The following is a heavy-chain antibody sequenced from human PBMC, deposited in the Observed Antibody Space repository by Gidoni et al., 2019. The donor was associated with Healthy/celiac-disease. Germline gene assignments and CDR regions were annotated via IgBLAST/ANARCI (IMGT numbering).Heavy chain of an antibody. CDR2: ISGSGGST. D-gene: IGHD4-17*01. V-gene: IGHV3-23*01. J-gene: IGHJ6*02. Sequence: EVQLLESGGGLVQPGGSLRLSCAASGFTFSSYATSWVRQAPGMGLEWVSAISGSGGSTYYADDVKCRFTISRDNSKNTLYLQMNSLRAEDTAVYYCAKDLSSTTVIQYYYYYGMDVWGQGTTVTVSS. CDR3: AKDLSSTTVIQYYYYYGMDV. CDR1: GFTFSSYA.